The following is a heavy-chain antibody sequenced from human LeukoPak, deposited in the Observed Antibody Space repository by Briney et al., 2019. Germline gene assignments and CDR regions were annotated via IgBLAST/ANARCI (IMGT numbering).Heavy chain of an antibody. CDR2: IYYSGST. D-gene: IGHD3-9*01. CDR3: ARGAYYDILTGPPGY. J-gene: IGHJ4*02. V-gene: IGHV4-31*03. Sequence: SETLSLTCTVSGGSISSGGYYWSWIRQHPGKGLEWIGYIYYSGSTYYNPSLKSRVTISVDTSKNQFSLKLSSVTAADTAVYYCARGAYYDILTGPPGYWGQGTLVTVSS. CDR1: GGSISSGGYY.